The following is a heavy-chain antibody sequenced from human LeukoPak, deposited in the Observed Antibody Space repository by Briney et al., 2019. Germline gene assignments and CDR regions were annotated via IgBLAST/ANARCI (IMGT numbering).Heavy chain of an antibody. CDR1: GYTLTELS. D-gene: IGHD6-13*01. CDR2: FDPEDGET. CDR3: ARGLEAAAVDY. Sequence: ASVKVSCKVSGYTLTELSMHWVRQAPGKGLEWMGGFDPEDGETIYAQKFQGRVTITTDESTSTVYMELSSPRSEDTAVYYCARGLEAAAVDYWGQGTLVTVSS. J-gene: IGHJ4*02. V-gene: IGHV1-24*01.